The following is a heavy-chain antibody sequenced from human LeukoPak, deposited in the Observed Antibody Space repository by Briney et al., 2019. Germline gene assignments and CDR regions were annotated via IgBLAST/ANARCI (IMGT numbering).Heavy chain of an antibody. CDR1: GFTFSHYS. D-gene: IGHD2-2*01. V-gene: IGHV3-23*01. CDR3: AKSMAGYCDSTIDN. J-gene: IGHJ4*02. Sequence: PGGSLRLSCVASGFTFSHYSMNWVRQAPGKGLEWVSAISGRGGSTYYADYVKGRSTISRDNSKNMLYLQMNSLRAEDTAVYYCAKSMAGYCDSTIDNWGQGTLVTVSS. CDR2: ISGRGGST.